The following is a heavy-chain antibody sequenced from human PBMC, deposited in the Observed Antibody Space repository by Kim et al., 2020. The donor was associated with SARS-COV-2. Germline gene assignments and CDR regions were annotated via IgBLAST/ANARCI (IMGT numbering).Heavy chain of an antibody. CDR2: VYSDGST. CDR1: GFTVRSNY. D-gene: IGHD3-10*01. CDR3: ARDGRGLSGVDTVRDAFDI. J-gene: IGHJ3*02. V-gene: IGHV3-53*01. Sequence: GGSLRLSCAASGFTVRSNYMSWVRQAPGKGLEWVSVVYSDGSTSYADSVKGRFTISRDNSKNSLYLQMNSLSAEDTAVYYCARDGRGLSGVDTVRDAFDIWGQGTMVTVSS.